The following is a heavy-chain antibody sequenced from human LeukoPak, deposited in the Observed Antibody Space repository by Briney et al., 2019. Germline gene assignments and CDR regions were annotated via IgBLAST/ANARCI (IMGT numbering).Heavy chain of an antibody. V-gene: IGHV1-18*01. D-gene: IGHD2-2*01. CDR2: ISAYNGNT. J-gene: IGHJ6*04. Sequence: ASVKVSRKASGYTFTSYGISWVRQAPGQGLEWMGWISAYNGNTNYAQKLQGRVTMTTDTSTSTAYMELRSLRSDDTAVYYCARDRLIVVVPAARVGMDVWGKGTTVTVSS. CDR1: GYTFTSYG. CDR3: ARDRLIVVVPAARVGMDV.